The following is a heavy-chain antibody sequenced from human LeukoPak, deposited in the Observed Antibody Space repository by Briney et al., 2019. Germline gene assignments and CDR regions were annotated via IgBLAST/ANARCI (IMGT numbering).Heavy chain of an antibody. Sequence: GGSLRLSCAASGFTFSSHWMSWVRQAPGKGLEWVANIKQDGSEKYYVDSVKGRFTISRDNAKNSLYLQMNSLRAEDTAVYYCARGASSTSCYFNWGQGTLVTVSS. CDR1: GFTFSSHW. V-gene: IGHV3-7*01. J-gene: IGHJ4*02. D-gene: IGHD2-2*01. CDR2: IKQDGSEK. CDR3: ARGASSTSCYFN.